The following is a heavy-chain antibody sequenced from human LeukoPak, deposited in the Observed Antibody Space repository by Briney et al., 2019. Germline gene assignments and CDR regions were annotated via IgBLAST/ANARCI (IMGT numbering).Heavy chain of an antibody. CDR2: IYSSGTT. CDR3: ARQFGYSYGYDY. V-gene: IGHV4-59*08. D-gene: IGHD5-18*01. CDR1: GASIDSYY. Sequence: SETLSLTCSVSGASIDSYYWSWIRQPPGKGPEWIGYIYSSGTTSYNPSLNGRVTMSLDTSKNQCSLNLSSVTAADTAVYYCARQFGYSYGYDYWGQGALVTVSS. J-gene: IGHJ4*02.